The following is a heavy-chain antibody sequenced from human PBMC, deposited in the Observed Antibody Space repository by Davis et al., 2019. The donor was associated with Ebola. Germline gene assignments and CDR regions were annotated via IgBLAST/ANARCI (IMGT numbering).Heavy chain of an antibody. J-gene: IGHJ5*02. Sequence: PGGSLRLSCAASGFTFSSYGMHWVRQAPGKGLEWVAVIWYDGSNKYYADSVKGRFTISRDNSKNTLYLQMNSLRAEDTAVYYCARDRDTVTTFHWFDPWGQGTLVTVSS. CDR3: ARDRDTVTTFHWFDP. CDR1: GFTFSSYG. D-gene: IGHD4-17*01. CDR2: IWYDGSNK. V-gene: IGHV3-33*01.